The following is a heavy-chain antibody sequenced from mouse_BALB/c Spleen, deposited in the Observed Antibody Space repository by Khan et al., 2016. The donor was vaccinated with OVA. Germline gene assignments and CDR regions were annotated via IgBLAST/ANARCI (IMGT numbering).Heavy chain of an antibody. CDR1: GYTFTSYV. V-gene: IGHV1S136*01. D-gene: IGHD1-1*01. J-gene: IGHJ3*01. CDR3: APVGTYYVSFAY. CDR2: IYPFNDDT. Sequence: VQLKESGPELVKPGASVKMSCKAAGYTFTSYVMHWVKQKPGLGLEWIGYIYPFNDDTKYNAKFIGKATLTSDKSSSTAYMELSSLTSEDSAVYCCAPVGTYYVSFAYWGQGTLVTVSA.